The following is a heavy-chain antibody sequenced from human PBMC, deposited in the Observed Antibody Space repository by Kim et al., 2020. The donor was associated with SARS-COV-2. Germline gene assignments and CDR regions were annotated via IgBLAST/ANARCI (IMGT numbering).Heavy chain of an antibody. D-gene: IGHD2-2*01. V-gene: IGHV3-48*02. CDR1: GFTFSTYS. CDR3: ARECSSRSCSYQYAMDV. J-gene: IGHJ6*01. CDR2: ISSTSSAI. Sequence: LSLTCAASGFTFSTYSMNWVRQAPGKGLEWVSYISSTSSAIYHAASVKGRFTISRDNAKNSLYLQMNSLRDEDTAVYYCARECSSRSCSYQYAMDVW.